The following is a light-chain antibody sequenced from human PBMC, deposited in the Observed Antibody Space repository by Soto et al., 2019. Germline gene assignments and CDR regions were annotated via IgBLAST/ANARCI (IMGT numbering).Light chain of an antibody. CDR3: QEYIQWPPGM. J-gene: IGKJ1*01. CDR2: DTS. Sequence: IVMTQSPLSLPVTPGEPATLSCRASQSVSNNYLAWYQQKPGQAPRLLIYDTSTRAPGISARFSGSGSGTEFTLTISSLQSEDFAVYYCQEYIQWPPGMFGPGTKVDIK. V-gene: IGKV3-15*01. CDR1: QSVSNN.